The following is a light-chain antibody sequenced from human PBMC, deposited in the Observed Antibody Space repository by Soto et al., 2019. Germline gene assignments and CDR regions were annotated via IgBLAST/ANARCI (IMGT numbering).Light chain of an antibody. CDR3: QQGSNWPPGLT. V-gene: IGKV3-11*01. CDR2: DAS. CDR1: QGISNY. J-gene: IGKJ4*01. Sequence: TQSPSSLSASVGDRVTITCRASQGISNYLAWYQQKPGQAPRLLIYDASNRATGIPARFSGSGSGTDFTLTISSLEPEDFAVYYCQQGSNWPPGLTFGGGTKVEIK.